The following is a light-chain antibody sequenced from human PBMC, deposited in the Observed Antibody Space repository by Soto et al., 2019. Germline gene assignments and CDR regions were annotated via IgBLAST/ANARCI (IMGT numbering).Light chain of an antibody. CDR1: QSISSY. J-gene: IGKJ1*01. CDR2: AAS. CDR3: QQSYSTPPEGT. Sequence: DIQMTQSPSSLSASVGDRVTITCRAIQSISSYLNWYQQKPGKAPKLLIYAASSLQSGVPSRFSGSGSGTDFTLTISSLQPEDFATYYCQQSYSTPPEGTFGQGTKVDIK. V-gene: IGKV1-39*01.